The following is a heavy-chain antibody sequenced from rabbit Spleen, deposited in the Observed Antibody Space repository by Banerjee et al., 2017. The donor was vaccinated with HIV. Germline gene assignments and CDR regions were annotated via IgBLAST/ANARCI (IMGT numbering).Heavy chain of an antibody. J-gene: IGHJ4*01. CDR3: AISYPGSSYGFNL. CDR2: IYTGSGST. CDR1: GFDLSNYYY. V-gene: IGHV1S40*01. D-gene: IGHD8-1*01. Sequence: QSSEESGGDLVKPGASLTLTCTASGFDLSNYYYMCWVRQAPGKGLEWIACIYTGSGSTYYASWAKGRFSISETSSTTVTLQMTRLTAADTATYFCAISYPGSSYGFNLWGQGTLVTVS.